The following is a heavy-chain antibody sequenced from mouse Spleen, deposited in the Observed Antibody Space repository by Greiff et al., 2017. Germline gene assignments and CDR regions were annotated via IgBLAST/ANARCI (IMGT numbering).Heavy chain of an antibody. CDR3: ARRGDSSGYVSYFDY. CDR1: GFTFSSYA. D-gene: IGHD3-2*01. Sequence: EVQVVESGGGLVKPGGSLKLSCAASGFTFSSYAMSWVRQTPEKRLEWVATISSGGSYTYYPDSVKGRFTISRDNAKNTLYLQMSSLRSEDTAMYYCARRGDSSGYVSYFDYWGQGTTLTVSS. CDR2: ISSGGSYT. J-gene: IGHJ2*01. V-gene: IGHV5-9-3*01.